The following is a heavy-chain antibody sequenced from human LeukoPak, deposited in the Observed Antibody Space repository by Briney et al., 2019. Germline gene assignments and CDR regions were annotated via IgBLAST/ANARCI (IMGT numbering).Heavy chain of an antibody. CDR1: GFTFTSYA. CDR3: ARETLTYFYDSGSRH. V-gene: IGHV3-33*01. Sequence: PGRSLRLSCAASGFTFTSYAMHWVRQAPGKGLEWVAVIWHDASNKYYADYVKGRFTISRDNSNNTLYLQMNSLRAEDTAVYYCARETLTYFYDSGSRHWGQGTLVTVSS. CDR2: IWHDASNK. J-gene: IGHJ4*02. D-gene: IGHD3-10*01.